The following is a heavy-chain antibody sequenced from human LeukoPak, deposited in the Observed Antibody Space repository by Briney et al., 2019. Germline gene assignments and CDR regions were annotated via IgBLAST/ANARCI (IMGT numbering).Heavy chain of an antibody. J-gene: IGHJ6*03. V-gene: IGHV4-34*01. D-gene: IGHD2-2*01. CDR1: GGSFSGYY. Sequence: SETLSLTCAVYGGSFSGYYWSWIRQPPGKGLEWIGEINHSGSANYNPSLKSRVTISVDTSKNQFSLKLSSVTAADTAVYYCARYSSGPAAPPPNLHYYYYYMDVWGKGTTVTVSS. CDR3: ARYSSGPAAPPPNLHYYYYYMDV. CDR2: INHSGSA.